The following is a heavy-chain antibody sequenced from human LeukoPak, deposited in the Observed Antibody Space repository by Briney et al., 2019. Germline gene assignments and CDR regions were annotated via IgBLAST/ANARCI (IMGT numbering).Heavy chain of an antibody. CDR1: GGSISSSNW. Sequence: SETLSLTCAVSGGSISSSNWWSWVRQPPGKGLEWIGEIYHSGSTNYNPSLKSRVTISVDMSKNQFSLKLNSVTAADTAVYYCASLAYGPFDPWGQGTLVTVSS. D-gene: IGHD3-10*01. CDR3: ASLAYGPFDP. V-gene: IGHV4-4*02. CDR2: IYHSGST. J-gene: IGHJ5*02.